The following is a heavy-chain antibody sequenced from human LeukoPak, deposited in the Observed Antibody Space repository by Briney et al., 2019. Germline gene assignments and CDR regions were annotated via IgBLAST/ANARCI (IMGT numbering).Heavy chain of an antibody. D-gene: IGHD3-10*01. CDR2: IYPGDSHT. V-gene: IGHV5-51*01. Sequence: GESLKISCQGSGYSFTSHWIGWVRQVPGRGLECMGIIYPGDSHTRYSPSFQGQVTISADKSFSTAYLQWSSLKASDTAMYYCAGGSGRGVFDIWGQGTMVSVSS. J-gene: IGHJ3*02. CDR3: AGGSGRGVFDI. CDR1: GYSFTSHW.